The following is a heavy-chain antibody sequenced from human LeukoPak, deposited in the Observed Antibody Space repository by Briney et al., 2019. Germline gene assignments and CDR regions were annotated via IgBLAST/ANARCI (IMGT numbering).Heavy chain of an antibody. J-gene: IGHJ4*02. Sequence: QPGGSLRLSCAASGXTFSTYEMNWVRQAPGKGLEWVSYISGSGRTIYYADSVKGRFTISRDNAKNSLYLQMNSLRTEDTAVYYCASSTAIGYWGQGTLVTVSS. CDR1: GXTFSTYE. CDR3: ASSTAIGY. V-gene: IGHV3-48*03. CDR2: ISGSGRTI.